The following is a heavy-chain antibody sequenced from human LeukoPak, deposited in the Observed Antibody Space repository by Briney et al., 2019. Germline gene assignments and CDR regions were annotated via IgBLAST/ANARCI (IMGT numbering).Heavy chain of an antibody. D-gene: IGHD3-9*01. V-gene: IGHV3-48*03. Sequence: GGSLRLSCAASGFTFSSYEMNWVRQAPGKGLEWVSYISSSGSTIYYADSVKGRFTISRDNAKNPLYLQMNSLRAEDTAVYYCARSHPRRPHEVDILTGYYDYWGQGTLVTVPS. CDR1: GFTFSSYE. CDR3: ARSHPRRPHEVDILTGYYDY. J-gene: IGHJ4*02. CDR2: ISSSGSTI.